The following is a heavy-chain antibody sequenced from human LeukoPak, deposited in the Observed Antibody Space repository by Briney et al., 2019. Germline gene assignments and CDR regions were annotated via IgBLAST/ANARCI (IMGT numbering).Heavy chain of an antibody. D-gene: IGHD4-11*01. Sequence: SETLSLTCTVSGGSISSSSYYWSWIRQPPGKGLEWIGYIYYSGSTNYNPPLKSRVTISVDTSKNQFSLKLSSVTAADTAVYYCARTTVTTVYYYYMDVWGKGTTVTVSS. V-gene: IGHV4-61*01. CDR3: ARTTVTTVYYYYMDV. J-gene: IGHJ6*03. CDR2: IYYSGST. CDR1: GGSISSSSYY.